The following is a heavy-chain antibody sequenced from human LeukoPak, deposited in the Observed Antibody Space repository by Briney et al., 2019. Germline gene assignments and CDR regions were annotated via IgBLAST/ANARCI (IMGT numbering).Heavy chain of an antibody. CDR1: GXTVSRNY. V-gene: IGHV3-66*04. J-gene: IGHJ4*02. CDR2: IYSGGST. CDR3: ARRPPGDSYGYDY. D-gene: IGHD5-18*01. Sequence: GGSLRLSCAASGXTVSRNYMSWVRQAPGKGLEWVSVIYSGGSTYYADSVKGRFTISRDNSENTLYLQMNSLRAEDTAVYYCARRPPGDSYGYDYWGQGTLVAVSS.